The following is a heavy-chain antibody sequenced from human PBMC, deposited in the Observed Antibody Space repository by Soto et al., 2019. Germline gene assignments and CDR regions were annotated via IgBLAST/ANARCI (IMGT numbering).Heavy chain of an antibody. V-gene: IGHV4-39*01. CDR2: IYYSGST. CDR1: GGSISSSSYY. Sequence: PSETLSLTCTVSGGSISSSSYYWGWIRQPPGKGLEWIGSIYYSGSTYYNPSLKSRVTISVDTSKNQFSLKLSSVTAADTAVYYCARLTYYYDSSGYRYFDYWGQGTLVTVSS. J-gene: IGHJ4*02. D-gene: IGHD3-22*01. CDR3: ARLTYYYDSSGYRYFDY.